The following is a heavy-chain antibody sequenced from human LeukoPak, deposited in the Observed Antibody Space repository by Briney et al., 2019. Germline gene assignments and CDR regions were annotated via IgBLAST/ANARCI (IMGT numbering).Heavy chain of an antibody. D-gene: IGHD3-10*01. V-gene: IGHV3-21*01. CDR2: ISSSSSYI. J-gene: IGHJ5*02. CDR3: ARDPFEGSGSYLNWFDP. CDR1: GFTFSSYS. Sequence: GGSLRLSCAASGFTFSSYSMNWVRQAPGKGLEWVSSISSSSSYIYYADSVKGRFTISRDNAKNSLYRQMNSLRAEDTAVYYCARDPFEGSGSYLNWFDPWGQGTLVTVSS.